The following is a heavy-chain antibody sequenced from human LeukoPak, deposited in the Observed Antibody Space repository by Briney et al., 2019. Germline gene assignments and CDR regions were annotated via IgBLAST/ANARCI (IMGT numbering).Heavy chain of an antibody. Sequence: PSETLSLTCTVSGGSISSYYWSWIRQPAGKGLEWNGRIYTSGSTNYNPSLKSRVSISVDTSKNQFSLKLSSVTAADTAVYYCARRGAVAGTLDYWGQGTLVTVSS. J-gene: IGHJ4*02. CDR2: IYTSGST. CDR1: GGSISSYY. CDR3: ARRGAVAGTLDY. V-gene: IGHV4-4*07. D-gene: IGHD6-19*01.